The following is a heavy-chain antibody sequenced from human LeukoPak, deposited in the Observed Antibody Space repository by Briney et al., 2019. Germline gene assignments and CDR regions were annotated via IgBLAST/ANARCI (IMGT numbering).Heavy chain of an antibody. CDR1: GGSISSYY. V-gene: IGHV4-59*01. J-gene: IGHJ4*02. CDR2: IYYSGST. CDR3: ARHVRYSSSWYFDY. Sequence: SSETLSLTCTVSGGSISSYYWSWIRQPPGKGLEWIGYIYYSGSTNYNPSLKSRVTISVDTSKNQFSLKLSSVTAADTAVYYCARHVRYSSSWYFDYWGQGTLVTVSS. D-gene: IGHD6-13*01.